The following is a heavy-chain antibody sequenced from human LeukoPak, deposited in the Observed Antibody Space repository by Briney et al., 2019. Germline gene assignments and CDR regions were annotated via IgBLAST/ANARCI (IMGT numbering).Heavy chain of an antibody. V-gene: IGHV3-21*01. J-gene: IGHJ4*02. D-gene: IGHD5-18*01. CDR2: ISSSSSYI. CDR1: GFTFSSYS. Sequence: GGSLRLSCAASGFTFSSYSMNWVRQAPGKGLEWVSSISSSSSYIYYADSVKGRFTISRDNAKNSLYLQTNSLRAEDTAVYYCARGGPSGRYSYGFLAYFDYWGQGTLVTVSS. CDR3: ARGGPSGRYSYGFLAYFDY.